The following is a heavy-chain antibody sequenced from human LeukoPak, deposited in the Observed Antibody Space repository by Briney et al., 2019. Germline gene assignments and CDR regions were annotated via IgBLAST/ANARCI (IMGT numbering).Heavy chain of an antibody. CDR3: ARGPGALRYYYYGMDV. CDR1: GYTFTSYG. CDR2: ISAYNGNT. V-gene: IGHV1-18*01. Sequence: GASVKVSCKASGYTFTSYGISWVRQAPGQGLEWMGWISAYNGNTNYAQKLQGRVTMTTDTSTCTAYMELRSLRSDNTAVYYCARGPGALRYYYYGMDVWGQGTTVTVSS. J-gene: IGHJ6*02.